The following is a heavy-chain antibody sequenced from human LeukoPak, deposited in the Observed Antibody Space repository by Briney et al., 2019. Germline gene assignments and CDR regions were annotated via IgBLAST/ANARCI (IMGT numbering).Heavy chain of an antibody. CDR1: GFTFSSYG. V-gene: IGHV3-30*02. CDR2: IRYDGSNK. J-gene: IGHJ5*02. D-gene: IGHD2-15*01. CDR3: ARVSLMVVAATINWFDP. Sequence: PGGSLRLSCAASGFTFSSYGMHWVRQAPGKGLEWVAFIRYDGSNKYYADSVKGRSTISRDNSKNTLYLQMNSLRAEDTAVYYCARVSLMVVAATINWFDPWGQGTLVTVSS.